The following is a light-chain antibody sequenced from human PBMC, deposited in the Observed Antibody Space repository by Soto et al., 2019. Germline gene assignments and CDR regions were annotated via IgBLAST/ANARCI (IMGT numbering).Light chain of an antibody. CDR1: QSVSSN. CDR3: QQYNNWPFPSWT. CDR2: GAS. Sequence: EIVITQSPATLSVSPGERATLSCRASQSVSSNLAWYQQKPGQAPRLLIYGASTRATGIPARFSGSGSGTEFTLTISSQQSEDFAVYYCQQYNNWPFPSWTFGQGTKVEIK. J-gene: IGKJ1*01. V-gene: IGKV3-15*01.